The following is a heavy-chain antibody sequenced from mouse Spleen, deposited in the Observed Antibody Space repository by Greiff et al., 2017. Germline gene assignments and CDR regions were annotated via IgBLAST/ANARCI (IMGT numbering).Heavy chain of an antibody. CDR1: GFNIKDYY. J-gene: IGHJ2*01. CDR3: NAQFITTVAYFDY. V-gene: IGHV14-4*02. CDR2: IDPENGDT. Sequence: VQLQQSGAELVRSGASVKLSCTASGFNIKDYYMHWVKQRPEQGLEWIGWIDPENGDTEYAPKFQGKATMTADTSSNTAYLQLSSLTSEDTAVYYCNAQFITTVAYFDYWGQGTTLTVSS. D-gene: IGHD1-1*01.